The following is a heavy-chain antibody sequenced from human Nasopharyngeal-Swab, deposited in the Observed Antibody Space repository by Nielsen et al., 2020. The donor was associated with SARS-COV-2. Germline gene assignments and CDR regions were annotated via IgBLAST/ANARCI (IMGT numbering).Heavy chain of an antibody. CDR3: ARGPRTIFGAVIIGFDP. D-gene: IGHD3-3*01. CDR2: INHSGST. J-gene: IGHJ5*02. V-gene: IGHV4-34*01. CDR1: GFTFSSYA. Sequence: SETLSLTCAASGFTFSSYAMSWIRQPPGKGLEWIGEINHSGSTNYNPSLKSRVTISVDTSKNQFSLKLSSVTAADTAVYYCARGPRTIFGAVIIGFDPWGQGTLVTVSS.